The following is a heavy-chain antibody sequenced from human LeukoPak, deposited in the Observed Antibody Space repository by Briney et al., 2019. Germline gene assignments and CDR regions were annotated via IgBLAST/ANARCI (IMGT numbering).Heavy chain of an antibody. Sequence: GRSLRLSCAASGFTFSSYGMHWVRQAPGKGLEWVAVIWYDGSNKYYADSVKGRFTISRDNSKNTLYLQMNSLRAEDTAVYYCAREGGVGATTRYYFDYWSQGTLVTVSS. CDR3: AREGGVGATTRYYFDY. J-gene: IGHJ4*02. D-gene: IGHD1-26*01. V-gene: IGHV3-33*01. CDR1: GFTFSSYG. CDR2: IWYDGSNK.